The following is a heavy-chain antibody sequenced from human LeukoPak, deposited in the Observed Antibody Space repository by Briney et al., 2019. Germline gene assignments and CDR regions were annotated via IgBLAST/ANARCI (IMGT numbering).Heavy chain of an antibody. D-gene: IGHD2/OR15-2a*01. CDR1: GYTFTSYG. CDR2: ISAYNGNT. CDR3: ARGLWQRGVYYGMDV. Sequence: ASVKVSCKASGYTFTSYGISWVRQAPGQGLEWMGWISAYNGNTNYAQKLQGRVTMTTDTSTSTAYMELRSLRSDDTAVYYCARGLWQRGVYYGMDVWGKGTTVTVSS. J-gene: IGHJ6*04. V-gene: IGHV1-18*01.